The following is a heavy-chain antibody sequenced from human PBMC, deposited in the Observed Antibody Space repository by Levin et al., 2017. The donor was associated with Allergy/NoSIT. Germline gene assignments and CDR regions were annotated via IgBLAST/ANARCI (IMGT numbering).Heavy chain of an antibody. D-gene: IGHD6-13*01. CDR1: GGSISSYY. J-gene: IGHJ6*02. CDR2: IYYSGST. CDR3: ARGHSSSWQNYYYYYGMDG. Sequence: SQTLSLTCTVSGGSISSYYWSWIRQPPGKGLEWIGYIYYSGSTNYNPSLKSRVTISVDTSKNQFSLKLSSVTAADTAVYYCARGHSSSWQNYYYYYGMDGWGQGTTVTVSS. V-gene: IGHV4-59*01.